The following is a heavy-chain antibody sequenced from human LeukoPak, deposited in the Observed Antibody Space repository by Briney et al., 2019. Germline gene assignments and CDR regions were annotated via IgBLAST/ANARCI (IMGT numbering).Heavy chain of an antibody. Sequence: GASVKVSFKASGYTFTSYGISWVRQAPGQGLEWMGWISAYNGNTHYAQKLQGRVTMTTDTSTSTGYMELRSLRSDDTAVYYCARGSPPRRNYDSRGYYSYYFDYWGQGTLVTVSS. CDR1: GYTFTSYG. D-gene: IGHD3-22*01. CDR3: ARGSPPRRNYDSRGYYSYYFDY. CDR2: ISAYNGNT. V-gene: IGHV1-18*01. J-gene: IGHJ4*02.